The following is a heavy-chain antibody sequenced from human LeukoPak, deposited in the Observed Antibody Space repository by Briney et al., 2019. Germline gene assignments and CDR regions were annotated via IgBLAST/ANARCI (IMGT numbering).Heavy chain of an antibody. J-gene: IGHJ6*02. D-gene: IGHD3-9*01. Sequence: SETLSLTCTVSGGSVSSGSYYWSWIRQPPGKGLEWIGYIYYSGSTNYNPSLKSRVTISVDTSKNQFSLKVSSVSAADTAVYYCARGGYDILTGYMDVWGQGTTVTVSS. V-gene: IGHV4-61*01. CDR1: GGSVSSGSYY. CDR3: ARGGYDILTGYMDV. CDR2: IYYSGST.